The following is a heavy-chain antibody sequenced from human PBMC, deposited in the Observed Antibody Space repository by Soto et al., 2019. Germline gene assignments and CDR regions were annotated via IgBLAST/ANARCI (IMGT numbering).Heavy chain of an antibody. CDR2: IYWDDDK. Sequence: QITLKESGPTLVKPTQTLTLTCTFSGFSLSTSGMGVGWIRQPPGKALEWLAVIYWDDDKQYRPSLRSRLTSTKDTYKSQVVLTKTNVDPEDTATYYCPHLIWRGINHYFDYWGQGSLVTGFS. V-gene: IGHV2-5*02. CDR1: GFSLSTSGMG. J-gene: IGHJ4*02. D-gene: IGHD2-21*01. CDR3: PHLIWRGINHYFDY.